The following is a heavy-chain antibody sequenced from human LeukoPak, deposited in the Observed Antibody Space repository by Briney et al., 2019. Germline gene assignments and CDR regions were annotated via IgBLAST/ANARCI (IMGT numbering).Heavy chain of an antibody. Sequence: SETLSLTCAVSGGSISSSNWWSWVRQPPGKGLEGIGEIYHSGNTNYNPSLKSRVTISVDKSKNQFSLKLSSVTAADTAVYYCARGITAGTYFDYWGQGTLVTVSS. J-gene: IGHJ4*02. V-gene: IGHV4-4*02. CDR2: IYHSGNT. CDR3: ARGITAGTYFDY. CDR1: GGSISSSNW. D-gene: IGHD5-18*01.